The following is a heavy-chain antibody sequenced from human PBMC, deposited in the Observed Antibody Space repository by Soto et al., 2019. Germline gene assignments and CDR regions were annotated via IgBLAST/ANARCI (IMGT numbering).Heavy chain of an antibody. CDR2: IDTSYSYS. CDR3: ARYCTSSSCSQLYGMDV. Sequence: GESLKISCKGSGYSFTKYWIIWVRQVPGKGLEWMGRIDTSYSYSHYSPSFQGHVTISVDKSISTGYLQWSSLKASDTAMYYCARYCTSSSCSQLYGMDVWGQGTTVTVSS. D-gene: IGHD2-15*01. CDR1: GYSFTKYW. J-gene: IGHJ6*02. V-gene: IGHV5-10-1*01.